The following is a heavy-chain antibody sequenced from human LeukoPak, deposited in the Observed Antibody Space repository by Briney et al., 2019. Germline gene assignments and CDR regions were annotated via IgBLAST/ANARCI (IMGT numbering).Heavy chain of an antibody. Sequence: GGSLRLSCAASGFTFSDYYMSWIRQAPGRGLEWVSYISRSGNSLYHTASVKGRFTISRDNAKNSLALQMSSLRAEDTAVYYCARVISSTSCALDYWGQGTLVTVSS. D-gene: IGHD2-2*01. V-gene: IGHV3-11*01. CDR1: GFTFSDYY. CDR3: ARVISSTSCALDY. CDR2: ISRSGNSL. J-gene: IGHJ4*02.